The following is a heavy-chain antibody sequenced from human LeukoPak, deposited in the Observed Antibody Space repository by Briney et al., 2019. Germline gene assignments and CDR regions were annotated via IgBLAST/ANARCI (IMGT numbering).Heavy chain of an antibody. CDR1: GGSFSGYY. CDR3: ARAPKVSAGYYKRVANYFDY. J-gene: IGHJ4*02. Sequence: SETLSLTCAVYGGSFSGYYWSWIRQPPGKGLEWIGEINHSGSTNYNPSLKSRVTISVDTSKNQFSLKLSSVTAADTAVYYWARAPKVSAGYYKRVANYFDYWGQGTLVSVSS. CDR2: INHSGST. D-gene: IGHD3-9*01. V-gene: IGHV4-34*01.